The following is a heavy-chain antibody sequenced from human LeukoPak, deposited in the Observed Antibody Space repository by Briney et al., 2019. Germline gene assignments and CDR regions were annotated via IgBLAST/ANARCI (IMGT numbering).Heavy chain of an antibody. CDR3: TTYSNYYYDSSGYPLRVDY. D-gene: IGHD3-22*01. Sequence: GGSLRLSCAASGFTFSSYIMNWVRQAPGKGLEWVGRIKSKTDGGTTDYAAPVKGRFTISRDDSKNTLYLQMNSLKTEDTAVYYCTTYSNYYYDSSGYPLRVDYWGQGTLVTVSS. V-gene: IGHV3-15*01. CDR2: IKSKTDGGTT. J-gene: IGHJ4*02. CDR1: GFTFSSYI.